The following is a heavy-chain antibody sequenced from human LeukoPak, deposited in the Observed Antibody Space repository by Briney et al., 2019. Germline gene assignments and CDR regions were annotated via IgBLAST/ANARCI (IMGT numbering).Heavy chain of an antibody. V-gene: IGHV4-38-2*01. CDR3: ARSLSRGYSGFRVSPFDY. J-gene: IGHJ4*02. D-gene: IGHD5-12*01. CDR2: MFLSGST. CDR1: GYSISSGYY. Sequence: SETLSLTCAVSGYSISSGYYWGWIRQPPGKGLEWIGSMFLSGSTYYNPSLKSRVTISVDKSKNHFSLKLSSVTAADTAVYYCARSLSRGYSGFRVSPFDYWGQGTLVTVSS.